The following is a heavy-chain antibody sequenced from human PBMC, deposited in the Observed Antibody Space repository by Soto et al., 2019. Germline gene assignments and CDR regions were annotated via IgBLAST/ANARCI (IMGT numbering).Heavy chain of an antibody. J-gene: IGHJ6*02. CDR3: ARRVLYGDNGYYYYGMDV. V-gene: IGHV5-10-1*01. CDR2: IDPSDSYT. CDR1: GYSFTSYW. Sequence: GESLKISCKGSGYSFTSYWISWVRQMPGKGREWMGRIDPSDSYTNYSPSFQGHVTISADKSISTAYLQWSSLKASDTAMYYCARRVLYGDNGYYYYGMDVWGQGTTVTVSS. D-gene: IGHD4-17*01.